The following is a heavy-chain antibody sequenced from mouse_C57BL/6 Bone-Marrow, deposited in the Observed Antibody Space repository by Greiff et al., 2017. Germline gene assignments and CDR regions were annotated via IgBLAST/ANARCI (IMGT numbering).Heavy chain of an antibody. J-gene: IGHJ4*01. CDR3: ARFYYYDAMDY. V-gene: IGHV1-82*01. D-gene: IGHD2-1*01. CDR1: GYAFSSSW. Sequence: QVQLQQSGPELVKPGASVKISCKASGYAFSSSWMNWVKQRPGKGLEWIGRIYPGDGDTNYNGKFKGKATLTADKSSSTAYMQLSSLTSEDSAVYFCARFYYYDAMDYWGQGTSVTVSS. CDR2: IYPGDGDT.